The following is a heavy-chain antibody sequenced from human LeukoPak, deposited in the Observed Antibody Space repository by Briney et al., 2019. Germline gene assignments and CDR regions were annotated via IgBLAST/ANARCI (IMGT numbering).Heavy chain of an antibody. J-gene: IGHJ3*02. D-gene: IGHD2-2*01. CDR2: FDPEDGET. Sequence: ASVKVSCKVSGYTLTELSMHWVRQAPGKGLEWMGGFDPEDGETIYAQKFQGRVTMTEDTSTDTAYMELSSLRSEDTAVYYCATLSYCSSTCCYERPFGAFDIWGQGTMVTVSS. V-gene: IGHV1-24*01. CDR3: ATLSYCSSTCCYERPFGAFDI. CDR1: GYTLTELS.